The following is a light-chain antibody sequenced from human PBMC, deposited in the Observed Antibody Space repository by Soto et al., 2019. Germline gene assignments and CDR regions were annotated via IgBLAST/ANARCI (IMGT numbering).Light chain of an antibody. CDR3: QKYNSAPQT. CDR1: QGISNY. V-gene: IGKV1-27*01. J-gene: IGKJ1*01. CDR2: AAS. Sequence: DIQITHSPSSLSASVLYRVTITCRASQGISNYLAWYQQKPGKVPKLLIYAASTLQSGVPSRFSGSGSGTDFTLTISSLQPEDVATYYCQKYNSAPQTFGQGTKVDIK.